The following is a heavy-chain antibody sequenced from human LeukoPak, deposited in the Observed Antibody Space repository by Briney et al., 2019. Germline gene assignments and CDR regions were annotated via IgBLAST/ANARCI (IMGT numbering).Heavy chain of an antibody. D-gene: IGHD2/OR15-2a*01. CDR3: ARGPYFWSDY. CDR2: IKQDGSEK. CDR1: GFTFSSYS. Sequence: GGSLRLSCAASGFTFSSYSMNWVRQAPGKGLEWVANIKQDGSEKYYVDSVKGRFSISRDNAKNSLYLQMNSLRAEDTAVYYCARGPYFWSDYWGQGTLVTVSS. V-gene: IGHV3-7*05. J-gene: IGHJ4*02.